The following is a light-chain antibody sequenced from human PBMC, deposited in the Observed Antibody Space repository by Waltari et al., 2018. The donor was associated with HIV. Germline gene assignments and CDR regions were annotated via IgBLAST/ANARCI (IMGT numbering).Light chain of an antibody. Sequence: QSFLTQPPSASGTPGHTVTISCSGSSSNIDNDNVYWYQQLPGMTPKLLIYKNFRRPSGVPDRFAASKSGTTASLTISGLRSADEADYYCVGWDSSLSAYVFGAGTKVAVL. J-gene: IGLJ1*01. V-gene: IGLV1-47*01. CDR2: KNF. CDR1: SSNIDNDN. CDR3: VGWDSSLSAYV.